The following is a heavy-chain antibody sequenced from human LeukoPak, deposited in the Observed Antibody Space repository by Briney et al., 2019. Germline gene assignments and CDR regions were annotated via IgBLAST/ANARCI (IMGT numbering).Heavy chain of an antibody. CDR1: GGSFSGYY. Sequence: PSETLSLTCAVYGGSFSGYYWSWIRQPPGKGLEWIGEINHSGGTNYNPSLKSRVTISVDTSKNQTSLKLSSVTAADTAVYYCARGTFAGYSSGGWFDPWGQGTLVTVSS. V-gene: IGHV4-34*01. D-gene: IGHD6-19*01. CDR2: INHSGGT. CDR3: ARGTFAGYSSGGWFDP. J-gene: IGHJ5*02.